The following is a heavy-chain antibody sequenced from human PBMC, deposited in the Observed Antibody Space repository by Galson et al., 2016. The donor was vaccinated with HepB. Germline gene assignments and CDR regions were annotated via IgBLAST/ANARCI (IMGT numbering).Heavy chain of an antibody. Sequence: QVQLQESGPGLVKPSQTLSHTCTVPGGSISSGGYYWRWIRPPAGEGRGWIGLIYTSGCTNSNTALQNALTMSVDTSKNQFSLKLISVTAADTAVYYCAREKGSGGWQRGIDYFDYWGQGTLVTVSS. J-gene: IGHJ4*02. CDR3: AREKGSGGWQRGIDYFDY. CDR2: IYTSGCT. CDR1: GGSISSGGYY. D-gene: IGHD2-15*01. V-gene: IGHV4-61*02.